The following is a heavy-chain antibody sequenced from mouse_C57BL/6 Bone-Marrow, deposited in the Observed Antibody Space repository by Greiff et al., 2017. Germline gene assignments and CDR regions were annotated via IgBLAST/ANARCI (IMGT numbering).Heavy chain of an antibody. CDR3: TSSPYSFDY. CDR2: IDPENGYT. Sequence: VQLPQSGAELVRPGASVKLSCTASGFNFKGDYMHWVKQRPEQGLEWIGWIDPENGYTEYASKFKGKATLTADTSSNTAYLQLSSLTSEDTAVYYCTSSPYSFDYWGQGTTVTVSS. D-gene: IGHD1-1*01. V-gene: IGHV14-4*01. J-gene: IGHJ2*01. CDR1: GFNFKGDY.